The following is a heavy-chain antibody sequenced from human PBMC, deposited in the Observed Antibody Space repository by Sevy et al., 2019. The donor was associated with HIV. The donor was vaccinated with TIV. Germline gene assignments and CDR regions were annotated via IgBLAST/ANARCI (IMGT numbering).Heavy chain of an antibody. CDR1: GYTLTKLS. J-gene: IGHJ5*02. D-gene: IGHD2-15*01. CDR2: FDPQYGET. CDR3: TAVGLRYFSGSSSYQGDWFDP. Sequence: ASVKVSCKVSGYTLTKLSIHWVRQAPGKGLEWMGDFDPQYGETIYAQKFQGRLTMTGDTSPDTAFMELSSLTPEDTAVYYCTAVGLRYFSGSSSYQGDWFDPWGQGTLVTVSS. V-gene: IGHV1-24*01.